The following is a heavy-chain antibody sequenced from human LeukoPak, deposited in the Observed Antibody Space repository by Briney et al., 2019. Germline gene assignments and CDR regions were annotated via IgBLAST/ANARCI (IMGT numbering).Heavy chain of an antibody. CDR3: ARGSGWNSFDP. CDR2: IYSNGWT. J-gene: IGHJ5*02. CDR1: GGSISSDLYY. D-gene: IGHD6-19*01. V-gene: IGHV4-61*02. Sequence: PSETLSLTCTVSGGSISSDLYYWTWIRQPAGQGLEWIGRIYSNGWTDYNPSLKSRVTMSLDTSKNQFSLRLGLVTAADTAFYYCARGSGWNSFDPWGQGTLVTVSS.